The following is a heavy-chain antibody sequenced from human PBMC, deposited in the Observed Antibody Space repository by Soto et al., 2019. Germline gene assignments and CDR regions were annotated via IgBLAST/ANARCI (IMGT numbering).Heavy chain of an antibody. Sequence: QVQLVESGGGVVQPGRSLRLSCAASGFTFSSYGMHWVRQAPGKGLEWVAVIWYDGSNKYYADSVKGRFTISRDNSKNTLDLQMNSLRAEDTAVYYCARAGRFGELGRRIYYYYYGMDVWGQGTTVTVSS. J-gene: IGHJ6*02. CDR1: GFTFSSYG. CDR2: IWYDGSNK. CDR3: ARAGRFGELGRRIYYYYYGMDV. D-gene: IGHD3-10*01. V-gene: IGHV3-33*01.